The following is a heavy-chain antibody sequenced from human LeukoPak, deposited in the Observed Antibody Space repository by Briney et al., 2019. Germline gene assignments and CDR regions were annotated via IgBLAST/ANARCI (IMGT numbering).Heavy chain of an antibody. D-gene: IGHD6-13*01. CDR1: GRSIRSYY. Sequence: SEPLSLPCTLSGRSIRSYYWRWIRQPPGKGLEWIGYKYYSGSTNYNPPLKSPVTQPVDTSKNQASLTLSSVTAPIPRGIYFARHGQQMGPYDVFDSWGQGRLVTVSS. CDR3: ARHGQQMGPYDVFDS. V-gene: IGHV4-59*08. CDR2: KYYSGST. J-gene: IGHJ3*02.